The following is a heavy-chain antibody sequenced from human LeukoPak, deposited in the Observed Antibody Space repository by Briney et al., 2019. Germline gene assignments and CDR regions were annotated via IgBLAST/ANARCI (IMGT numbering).Heavy chain of an antibody. CDR2: INQDGSQT. CDR3: ARDSSPRYSGYDWVY. J-gene: IGHJ4*02. V-gene: IGHV3-7*01. D-gene: IGHD5-12*01. CDR1: GFAFSDYW. Sequence: GGSLRLSCTASGFAFSDYWMSWVRQAPGKGLEWLANINQDGSQTSYVDSVRSRFTVSRDNVKNSLYLQMNSLRADDTAVYYCARDSSPRYSGYDWVYWGRGTLVTVSS.